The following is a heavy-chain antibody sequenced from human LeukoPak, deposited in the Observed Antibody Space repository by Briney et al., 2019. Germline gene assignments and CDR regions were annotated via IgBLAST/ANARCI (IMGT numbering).Heavy chain of an antibody. V-gene: IGHV3-64*01. Sequence: GGSLRLSCTASGFTFSSYVMYWVRQAPGKGLEYVSSITNDGGSTDYANSVKGRFTISRDNSKNTLYHQMGSLRADDMAVYHCARARSSNGYSFDYWGQGALVSVSS. CDR2: ITNDGGST. CDR1: GFTFSSYV. J-gene: IGHJ4*02. CDR3: ARARSSNGYSFDY. D-gene: IGHD3-22*01.